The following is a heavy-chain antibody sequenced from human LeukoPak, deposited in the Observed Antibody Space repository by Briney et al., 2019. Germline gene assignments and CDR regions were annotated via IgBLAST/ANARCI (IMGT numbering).Heavy chain of an antibody. Sequence: GSLKLLCSASGITFNSYAKQRVRQAPGKGLEYVSAISSNGGSTYYADSVKGRFTISRDNSKNTLYLQMSSLRAEDTAVYYCVKATRLRYFDWSFDYWGQGTLVTVSS. CDR1: GITFNSYA. CDR2: ISSNGGST. D-gene: IGHD3-9*01. V-gene: IGHV3-64D*06. CDR3: VKATRLRYFDWSFDY. J-gene: IGHJ4*02.